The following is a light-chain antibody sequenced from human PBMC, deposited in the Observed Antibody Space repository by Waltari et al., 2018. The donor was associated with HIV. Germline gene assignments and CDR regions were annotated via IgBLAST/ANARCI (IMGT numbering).Light chain of an antibody. J-gene: IGLJ3*02. V-gene: IGLV1-51*01. CDR1: SSNIGSNR. Sequence: QSVLTQPPSVSAAPGQKVTISCSGSSSNIGSNRVSWYQQLPGTAPKLLIYDKNNRPAGMPDRFSGSKSGASATLGITGLRTGDEADYYCGTWDSRLSGVVFGGGTKLTVL. CDR2: DKN. CDR3: GTWDSRLSGVV.